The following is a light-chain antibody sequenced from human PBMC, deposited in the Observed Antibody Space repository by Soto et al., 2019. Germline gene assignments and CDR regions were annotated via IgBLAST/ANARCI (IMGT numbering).Light chain of an antibody. CDR1: QSISIT. CDR3: PQHNNIPRT. J-gene: IGKJ4*01. V-gene: IGKV3-15*01. CDR2: GAS. Sequence: EIVMTQSPATLSVSPGERATLSCRASQSISITLAWYQQKPGQAPRLLIYGASTRATDIPARFSGSGSGTEFTLTISGRQSEDPSVYYCPQHNNIPRTFGGGTKVEI.